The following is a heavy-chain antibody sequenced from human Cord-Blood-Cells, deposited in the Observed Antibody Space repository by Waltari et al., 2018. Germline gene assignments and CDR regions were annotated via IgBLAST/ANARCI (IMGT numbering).Heavy chain of an antibody. V-gene: IGHV1-8*01. CDR2: MNPNSGNT. J-gene: IGHJ6*03. Sequence: QVQLVQSGAEVKKPGASVKVSCKASGYTFTSYDINWVRQAPGHGLEWMGWMNPNSGNTGYAQKFQGRVTMTRNTSISTAYMELSSLRSEDTAVYYCARLVRFLEWFTPTYYYYYMDVWGKGTTVTVSS. D-gene: IGHD3-3*01. CDR1: GYTFTSYD. CDR3: ARLVRFLEWFTPTYYYYYMDV.